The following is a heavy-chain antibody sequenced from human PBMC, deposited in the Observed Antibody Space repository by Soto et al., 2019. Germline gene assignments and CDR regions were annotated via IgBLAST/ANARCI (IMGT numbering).Heavy chain of an antibody. J-gene: IGHJ4*02. CDR1: GDTFTGYF. CDR3: ASVRICYVIRGSLDY. V-gene: IGHV1-2*02. D-gene: IGHD2-2*01. CDR2: INTNSVDT. Sequence: GASVKVSCKASGDTFTGYFMHWVRQAPGPGLEWMGWINTNSVDTNYAQKFQGRVTMNRDMSISTAYKRLRMLTSDDTDIYYCASVRICYVIRGSLDYWAQGTLVTVYS.